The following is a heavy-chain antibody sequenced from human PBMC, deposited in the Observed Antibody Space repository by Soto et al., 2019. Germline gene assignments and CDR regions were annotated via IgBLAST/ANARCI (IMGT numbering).Heavy chain of an antibody. CDR2: IHPSSGST. CDR3: TRDTRGDSNWFDP. J-gene: IGHJ5*02. CDR1: GYTFTSYA. D-gene: IGHD4-17*01. V-gene: IGHV1-46*03. Sequence: ASVKVSCKASGYTFTSYAMHWVRQAPGQGLEWMGIIHPSSGSTSYAQKFQGRVTMTRDTSTSTVYMELSSLRSEDTAVYYCTRDTRGDSNWFDPWGQGTLVTVSS.